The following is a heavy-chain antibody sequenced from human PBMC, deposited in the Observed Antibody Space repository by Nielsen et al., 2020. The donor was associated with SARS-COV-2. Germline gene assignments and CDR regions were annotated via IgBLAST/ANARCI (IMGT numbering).Heavy chain of an antibody. CDR1: GFTFDDYA. V-gene: IGHV3-9*01. CDR2: ISWNSGSI. Sequence: SLKISCAASGFTFDDYAMHWVRQAPGKGLEWVSGISWNSGSIGYADSVKGRFTISRDNAKNSLYLQMNSLRAEDTALYYCAKDMGSTEDYYYGMDVWGQGTTVTVSS. CDR3: AKDMGSTEDYYYGMDV. D-gene: IGHD1-26*01. J-gene: IGHJ6*02.